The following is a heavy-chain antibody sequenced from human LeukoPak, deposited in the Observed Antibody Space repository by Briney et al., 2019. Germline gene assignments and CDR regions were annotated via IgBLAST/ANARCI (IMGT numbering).Heavy chain of an antibody. D-gene: IGHD1-1*01. CDR1: GLTFSSYG. V-gene: IGHV3-30*18. CDR2: ISYDGSDK. J-gene: IGHJ4*02. CDR3: AKDKVERHYFDY. Sequence: GGSLRLSCAASGLTFSSYGMHWVRQAPGKGLEWVAVISYDGSDKYYADSVKGRFTISRDNSKKTLYLQMNSLIAEDTAVYYCAKDKVERHYFDYWGQGTLVTVSS.